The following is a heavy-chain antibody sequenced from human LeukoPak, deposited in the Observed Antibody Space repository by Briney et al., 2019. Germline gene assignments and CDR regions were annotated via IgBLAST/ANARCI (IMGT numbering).Heavy chain of an antibody. CDR3: ARLGDSXXYFXNXXDP. D-gene: IGHD3-22*01. V-gene: IGHV5-51*01. CDR2: IYPGDSDT. J-gene: IGHJ5*02. Sequence: GESLKISCKGSGYSFTNYWIGWVRQMPGEGLEWMGIIYPGDSDTRYNPSFQGQVTISADKSIATAYLQWSSLKASDTAMYYCARLGDSXXYFXNXXDPWGQGTLVTVSS. CDR1: GYSFTNYW.